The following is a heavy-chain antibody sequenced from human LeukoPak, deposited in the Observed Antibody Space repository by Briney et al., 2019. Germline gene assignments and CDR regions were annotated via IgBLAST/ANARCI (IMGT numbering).Heavy chain of an antibody. CDR3: AGLVGRYSSGLYYYYFDY. J-gene: IGHJ4*02. D-gene: IGHD3-22*01. CDR1: GGSINSLDL. Sequence: SGTLSLTCTVSGGSINSLDLWSWVRQPPGKGLEWIGEMYLSGTTHSNPSVKSRVAISIDKSKNQFFLNLSSVTAADTAVYYCAGLVGRYSSGLYYYYFDYWGQGTLVTVSS. V-gene: IGHV4-4*02. CDR2: MYLSGTT.